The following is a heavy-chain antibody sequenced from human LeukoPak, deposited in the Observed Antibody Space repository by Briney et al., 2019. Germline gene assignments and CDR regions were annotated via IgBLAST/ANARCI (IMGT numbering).Heavy chain of an antibody. CDR1: GFTFSSYS. CDR2: ISSSSSYK. CDR3: AREGRSSVC. J-gene: IGHJ4*02. V-gene: IGHV3-21*01. D-gene: IGHD2-2*01. Sequence: GGSLRLSCAASGFTFSSYSMNWVRQAPGKGLEWVSPISSSSSYKYYADSVKGRFTISRDNAKNSLYLQMNSLRAEDTAVYYCAREGRSSVCWGQGTLGTVSS.